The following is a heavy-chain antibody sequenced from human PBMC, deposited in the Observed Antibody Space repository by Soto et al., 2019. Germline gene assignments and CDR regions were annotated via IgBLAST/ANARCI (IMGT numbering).Heavy chain of an antibody. CDR2: IKQDGSEK. CDR3: APVPYSSGPT. V-gene: IGHV3-7*03. D-gene: IGHD6-19*01. Sequence: EVQLVESGGGLVQPGGSLRLSCAASGFTFSSYWMSWVRQAPGKGLEWVANIKQDGSEKYYVDSVKDRFTISRDNAKNSLYLQMDSLKTEDTAVYYCAPVPYSSGPTWGLGVLVTGAS. CDR1: GFTFSSYW. J-gene: IGHJ4*02.